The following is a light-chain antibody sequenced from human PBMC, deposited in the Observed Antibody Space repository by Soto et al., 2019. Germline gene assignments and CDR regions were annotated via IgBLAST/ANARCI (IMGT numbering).Light chain of an antibody. V-gene: IGLV2-11*01. CDR3: CSYAGSYTWV. J-gene: IGLJ3*02. CDR2: DVS. CDR1: SSDVGGYNY. Sequence: QSALTQPRSVSGSPGQSVTISCTGTSSDVGGYNYVSWYQQHPGKAPKLMIYDVSKRPSGVPDRFSGSKSGNTASLTISGLQAEDEGDYSCCSYAGSYTWVFGGGTKLTVL.